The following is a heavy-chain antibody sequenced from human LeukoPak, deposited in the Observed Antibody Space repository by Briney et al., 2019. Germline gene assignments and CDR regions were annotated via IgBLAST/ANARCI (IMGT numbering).Heavy chain of an antibody. CDR1: GGSLNGHY. J-gene: IGHJ3*02. CDR2: SGDRGGT. V-gene: IGHV4-34*01. Sequence: SETLSLTCAVYGGSLNGHYWSWIRQPPGKGLEWIGESGDRGGTKFNPSLKSRVTISADTSKNQFSLKLSSVTAADTAVYYCARHLTYGDYVEDAFDIWGQGTMVTVSS. D-gene: IGHD4-17*01. CDR3: ARHLTYGDYVEDAFDI.